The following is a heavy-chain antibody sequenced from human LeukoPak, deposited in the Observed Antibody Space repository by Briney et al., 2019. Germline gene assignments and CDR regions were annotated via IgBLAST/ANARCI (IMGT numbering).Heavy chain of an antibody. Sequence: GGSLRLSRAASGLHFSSYAMNWAPPAPGKRLEWVSALSGRGACTYYADSVKGRFTISRDNSKNSLYLQVSSLRAEDTAIYYCAKAALMYQRLARLDYWGQGTLVTVSS. CDR3: AKAALMYQRLARLDY. CDR1: GLHFSSYA. D-gene: IGHD2-2*01. J-gene: IGHJ4*02. V-gene: IGHV3-23*01. CDR2: LSGRGACT.